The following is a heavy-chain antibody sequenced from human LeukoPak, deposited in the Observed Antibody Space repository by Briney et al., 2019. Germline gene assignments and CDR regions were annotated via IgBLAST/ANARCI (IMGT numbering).Heavy chain of an antibody. D-gene: IGHD5-18*01. Sequence: GGSLRLSCAASGFTFSDYYMNWVRQAPGKGLKWISYISNSGHSIYYADSVKGRFTISRDNSENTLHLQMNSLTVDDMAIYYCAKNVGPGNSDGPFSWGQGNLVTVSS. CDR1: GFTFSDYY. CDR2: ISNSGHSI. J-gene: IGHJ5*02. V-gene: IGHV3-11*01. CDR3: AKNVGPGNSDGPFS.